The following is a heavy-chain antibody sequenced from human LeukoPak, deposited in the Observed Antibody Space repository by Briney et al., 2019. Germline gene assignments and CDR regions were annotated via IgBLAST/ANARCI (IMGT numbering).Heavy chain of an antibody. CDR2: VYYSGST. D-gene: IGHD5-24*01. CDR3: ARELDGNGGWFDP. V-gene: IGHV4-59*01. Sequence: SGTLSLTCTVSGDSISDYYWSWIRQPLGKGLEWIGEVYYSGSTHYNPFLKSRVTISIDTSKNEFSLRLTSVTAADTAVYYCARELDGNGGWFDPWGQGTLVTVSS. J-gene: IGHJ5*02. CDR1: GDSISDYY.